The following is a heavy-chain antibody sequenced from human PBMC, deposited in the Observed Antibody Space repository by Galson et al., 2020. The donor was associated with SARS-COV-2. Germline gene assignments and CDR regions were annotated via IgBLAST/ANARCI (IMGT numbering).Heavy chain of an antibody. Sequence: TLSLTCAISGDNVSSDRAAWNWIRQSPSRGLEWLGRTYYRSKWNNDYAVSMRGRLIINPDTSENQFSLQLHSVTPEDTAVYYCARGPSGLNFFEFWGQGTLVHGFS. CDR3: ARGPSGLNFFEF. V-gene: IGHV6-1*01. D-gene: IGHD1-7*01. CDR1: GDNVSSDRAA. CDR2: TYYRSKWNN. J-gene: IGHJ4*02.